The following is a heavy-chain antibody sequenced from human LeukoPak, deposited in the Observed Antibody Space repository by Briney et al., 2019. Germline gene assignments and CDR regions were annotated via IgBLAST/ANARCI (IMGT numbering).Heavy chain of an antibody. D-gene: IGHD5-12*01. CDR1: GYTFTDYY. Sequence: ASVKVSCKASGYTFTDYYIHWVRQAPGQGLEWMGWIDPNSGYTGYAQTFQGRVSLTRNTSVSTAFMELSSLRSEDTAVYYCEIYTGYDSFWGQGTLVTVSS. CDR2: IDPNSGYT. V-gene: IGHV1-8*02. J-gene: IGHJ4*02. CDR3: EIYTGYDSF.